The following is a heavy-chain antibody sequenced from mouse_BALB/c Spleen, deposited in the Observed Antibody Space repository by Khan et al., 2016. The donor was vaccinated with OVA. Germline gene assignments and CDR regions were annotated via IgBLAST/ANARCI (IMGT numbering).Heavy chain of an antibody. Sequence: VQLQQSGAELVKPGASVKLSCTASGFNIKDTYMQWVKQRPEQGLEWIGRIDPANGNTKYDPKFQGKATIRADKSSNPAYLQISRLTSGDTAVYLCASMDAWGQGTTLTVAS. D-gene: IGHD1-1*02. CDR3: ASMDA. CDR1: GFNIKDTY. J-gene: IGHJ2*01. CDR2: IDPANGNT. V-gene: IGHV14-3*02.